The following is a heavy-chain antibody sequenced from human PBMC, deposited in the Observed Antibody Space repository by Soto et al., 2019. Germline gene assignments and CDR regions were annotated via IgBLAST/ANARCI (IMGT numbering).Heavy chain of an antibody. D-gene: IGHD2-2*01. CDR2: ISAYNGNT. V-gene: IGHV1-18*01. CDR1: GYTFTSYG. Sequence: ASVKVSCTASGYTFTSYGISWVRQAPGQGLEWMGWISAYNGNTNYAQKLQGRVTMTTDTSTSTAYMELRSLRSDDTAVYYCAREHCSSTSCYHRSNWFDPWGQGTLVTVSS. J-gene: IGHJ5*02. CDR3: AREHCSSTSCYHRSNWFDP.